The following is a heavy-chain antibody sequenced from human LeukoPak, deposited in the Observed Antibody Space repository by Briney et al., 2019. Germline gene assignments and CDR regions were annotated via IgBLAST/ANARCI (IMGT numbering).Heavy chain of an antibody. CDR3: ARDAAFVYGGKVDY. CDR2: IWYDGSNK. J-gene: IGHJ4*02. CDR1: GFTFSSYG. Sequence: GGSLRLSCAASGFTFSSYGMHWVRQAPGKGLERVAVIWYDGSNKYYADSVKGRFTISRDNSKNTLYLQMNSLRAEDTAVYYCARDAAFVYGGKVDYWGQGTLVTVSS. V-gene: IGHV3-33*01. D-gene: IGHD2-8*01.